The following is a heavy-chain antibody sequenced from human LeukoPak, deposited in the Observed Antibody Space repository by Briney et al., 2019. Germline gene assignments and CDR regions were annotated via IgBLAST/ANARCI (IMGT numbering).Heavy chain of an antibody. Sequence: SETLSLTCAVYGGSFSGYYWSWIRQPPGKGLEWIGEINHSGSTNYNPSLKSRVTISVDTSKNQFSLKLSSVTAADTAVYYCARDDRTTTWDWFDPWGQGTLVTVSS. CDR3: ARDDRTTTWDWFDP. CDR2: INHSGST. D-gene: IGHD1-1*01. CDR1: GGSFSGYY. V-gene: IGHV4-34*01. J-gene: IGHJ5*02.